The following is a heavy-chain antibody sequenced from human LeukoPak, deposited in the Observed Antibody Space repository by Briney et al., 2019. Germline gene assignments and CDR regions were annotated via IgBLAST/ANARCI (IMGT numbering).Heavy chain of an antibody. CDR2: ISSSSSYI. CDR1: GFTFSDYY. Sequence: GGSLRLSCAASGFTFSDYYMSWIRQAPGKGLEWVSSISSSSSYIYYADSVKGRFTISRDNAKNSLYLQMNSLRAEDTAVYYCARVVGMGMTTVKSGAFDIWGQGTMVTVSS. J-gene: IGHJ3*02. D-gene: IGHD4-17*01. CDR3: ARVVGMGMTTVKSGAFDI. V-gene: IGHV3-11*06.